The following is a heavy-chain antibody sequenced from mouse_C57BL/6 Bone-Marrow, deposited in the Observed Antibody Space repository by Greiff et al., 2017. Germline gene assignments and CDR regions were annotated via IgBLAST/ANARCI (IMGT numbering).Heavy chain of an antibody. J-gene: IGHJ1*03. CDR2: INPGSGGT. CDR1: GYAFTNYL. V-gene: IGHV1-54*01. Sequence: QVQLQQSGAELVRPGTSVKVSCKASGYAFTNYLIEWVKQRPGQGLEWIGVINPGSGGTNYNEKFKGKATLTADKSSSTAYMQLSSLTSEDSAVYFCARTPYSNLWYFDVWGTGTTVTVSS. D-gene: IGHD2-5*01. CDR3: ARTPYSNLWYFDV.